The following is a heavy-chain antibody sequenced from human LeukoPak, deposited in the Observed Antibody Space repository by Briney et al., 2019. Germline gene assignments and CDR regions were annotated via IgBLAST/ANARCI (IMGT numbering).Heavy chain of an antibody. CDR2: ISSSGSTT. D-gene: IGHD2-2*01. CDR1: GFTFSSYE. J-gene: IGHJ4*02. Sequence: PGGSLRLSCAASGFTFSSYEMNWVRQAPGKGLEWVSYISSSGSTTHYADSVKGRFIISRDNAKNSLYLRMNSLRAEDTAVYYCARVGDICSSTSCYAGGYWGQGTLVTVPS. V-gene: IGHV3-48*03. CDR3: ARVGDICSSTSCYAGGY.